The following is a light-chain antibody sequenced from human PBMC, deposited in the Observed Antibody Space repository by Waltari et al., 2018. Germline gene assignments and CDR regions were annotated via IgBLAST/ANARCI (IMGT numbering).Light chain of an antibody. CDR3: QQYDGLVVT. Sequence: EIVLTQSPGTLSLSPGERATLSCWASQTVSSFYLSWYQQKPGQAPRLLIYGASSRATGIPDRVIGSVSGTNVTLTISRLEPEDFAVYYCQQYDGLVVTFGGGTKVEI. J-gene: IGKJ4*01. V-gene: IGKV3-20*01. CDR2: GAS. CDR1: QTVSSFY.